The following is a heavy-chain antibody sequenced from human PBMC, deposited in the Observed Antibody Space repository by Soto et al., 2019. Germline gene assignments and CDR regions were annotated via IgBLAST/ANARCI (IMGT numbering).Heavy chain of an antibody. CDR2: INHSGST. V-gene: IGHV4-34*01. Sequence: PSETLSLTCAVYGGSFSGYYWSWIRQPPGKGLEWIGEINHSGSTNYNPSLKSRVTISVDTSKNQFSLKVSSMTAADTAVYYCARVDTASDYWGQGTLATVSS. CDR1: GGSFSGYY. CDR3: ARVDTASDY. D-gene: IGHD5-18*01. J-gene: IGHJ4*02.